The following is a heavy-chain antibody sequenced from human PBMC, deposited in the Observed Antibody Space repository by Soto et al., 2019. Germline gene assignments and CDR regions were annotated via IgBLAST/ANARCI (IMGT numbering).Heavy chain of an antibody. CDR2: IIPIFGTA. D-gene: IGHD3-10*01. Sequence: SVKVSCKASGGTFSSYAISWVRQAPGQGLEWMGGIIPIFGTANYAQKFQGRVTITADESTSTAYMELSSLRSEDTAVYYCARESLIYYGSGSYYNEASPRGGGGMDVWGQGTTVTVSS. V-gene: IGHV1-69*13. J-gene: IGHJ6*02. CDR1: GGTFSSYA. CDR3: ARESLIYYGSGSYYNEASPRGGGGMDV.